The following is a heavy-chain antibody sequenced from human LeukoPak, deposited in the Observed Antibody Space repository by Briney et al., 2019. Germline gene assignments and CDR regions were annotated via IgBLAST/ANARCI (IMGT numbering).Heavy chain of an antibody. Sequence: SETLSLTCAVSGFSISSGYFWAWIRQSPGKGLEWIGSIFHNGITYYNSSLKSRITISVDTSKNQFSLRLSSVTAADTAVYYCARRISTRRGETCSSTSCYFDYWGQGTLVTASS. J-gene: IGHJ4*02. D-gene: IGHD2-2*01. CDR2: IFHNGIT. V-gene: IGHV4-38-2*01. CDR1: GFSISSGYF. CDR3: ARRISTRRGETCSSTSCYFDY.